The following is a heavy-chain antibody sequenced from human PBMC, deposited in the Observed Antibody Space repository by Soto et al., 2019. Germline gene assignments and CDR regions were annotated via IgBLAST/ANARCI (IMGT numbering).Heavy chain of an antibody. Sequence: EVQLLESGGGLVQPGGSLRLSCAASGFTFSSYAMSWVRQAPGKGLEWVSAISGSGGSTYYADSVKGRFTISRDNSKNTLYLQMNSLRAEDTAVYYCAKDGRQWLVQTGGSFDIWGQGTMVTVSS. J-gene: IGHJ3*02. CDR2: ISGSGGST. CDR1: GFTFSSYA. D-gene: IGHD6-19*01. V-gene: IGHV3-23*01. CDR3: AKDGRQWLVQTGGSFDI.